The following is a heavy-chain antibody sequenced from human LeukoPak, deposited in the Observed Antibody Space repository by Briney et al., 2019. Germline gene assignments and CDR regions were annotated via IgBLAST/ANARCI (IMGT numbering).Heavy chain of an antibody. CDR3: ARATVAATLRSFDY. CDR1: GGSFSGYY. Sequence: SETLSLTCAVYGGSFSGYYWSWIRQPPGKGLEWIGEINHSGSTNYNPSLKSRVTISVDTPKNQFSLKLSSVTAADTAVYYCARATVAATLRSFDYWGQGTLVTVSS. J-gene: IGHJ4*02. V-gene: IGHV4-34*01. D-gene: IGHD2-15*01. CDR2: INHSGST.